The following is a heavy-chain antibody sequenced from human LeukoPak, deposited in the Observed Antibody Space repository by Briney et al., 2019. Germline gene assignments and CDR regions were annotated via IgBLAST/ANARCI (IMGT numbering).Heavy chain of an antibody. CDR3: ARDPIWPKGLFDY. CDR1: GGSISSSSYY. J-gene: IGHJ4*02. CDR2: IYYSGST. D-gene: IGHD2-2*02. Sequence: SETLSLTCTVSGGSISSSSYYWGWIRQPPGKGLEWIGSIYYSGSTYYNPSLKSRVTISVDTSKNQFSLKLSSVTAADTAVYYCARDPIWPKGLFDYWGQGTLVTVSS. V-gene: IGHV4-39*07.